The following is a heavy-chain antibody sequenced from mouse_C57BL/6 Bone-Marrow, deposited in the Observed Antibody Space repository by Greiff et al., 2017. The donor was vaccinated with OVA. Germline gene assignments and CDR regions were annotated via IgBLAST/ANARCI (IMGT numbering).Heavy chain of an antibody. V-gene: IGHV5-17*01. D-gene: IGHD2-2*01. Sequence: DVHLVESGGGLVKPGGSLKLSCAASGFTFSDYGMHWVRQAPEKGLEWVAYISSGSSTIYYADTVKGRFTIFRDNAKNTLFLQMTSLRSEDTAMYYCARMYVYDGGGYAMDYWGQGTSVTVSS. J-gene: IGHJ4*01. CDR3: ARMYVYDGGGYAMDY. CDR2: ISSGSSTI. CDR1: GFTFSDYG.